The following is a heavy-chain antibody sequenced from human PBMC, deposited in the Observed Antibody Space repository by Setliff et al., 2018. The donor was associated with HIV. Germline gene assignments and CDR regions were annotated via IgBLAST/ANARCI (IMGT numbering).Heavy chain of an antibody. CDR2: IYASGSI. CDR1: GGSISSHC. V-gene: IGHV4-59*08. J-gene: IGHJ6*02. D-gene: IGHD3-3*01. Sequence: PSETLSLTCTVSGGSISSHCWGWIRQSPGKALEWIGYIYASGSIIYNPSLKSRVTMSVDTSQNQVSLKLSSATAADTAVYYCARRLQFLEFLHGVGGLDVWGQGTTVTVSS. CDR3: ARRLQFLEFLHGVGGLDV.